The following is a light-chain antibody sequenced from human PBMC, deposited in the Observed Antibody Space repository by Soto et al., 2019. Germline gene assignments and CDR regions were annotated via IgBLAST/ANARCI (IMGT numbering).Light chain of an antibody. CDR2: HAS. V-gene: IGKV1-5*01. Sequence: DIQMTQSPPTLSASVGDRATITCRASQSISRLLAWYQKKPGKAPNLLIYHASKLAKGVTSRFCGSGSGTDFSFIITSLQREDLAKYYCQQYYGLPPLTFGQGTRLEIK. CDR3: QQYYGLPPLT. J-gene: IGKJ5*01. CDR1: QSISRL.